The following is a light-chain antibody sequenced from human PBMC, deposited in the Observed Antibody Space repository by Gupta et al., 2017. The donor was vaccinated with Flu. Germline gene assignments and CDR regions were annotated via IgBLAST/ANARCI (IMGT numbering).Light chain of an antibody. CDR1: DVGANDF. CDR3: SSYITGKTLNVV. CDR2: GVD. V-gene: IGLV2-14*01. J-gene: IGLJ2*01. Sequence: DVGANDFVSWYQQHPGKAPQLMIWGVDNRPSGVPDRFSGSRSGNTASLTISGLQAEDEADYYCSSYITGKTLNVVFGGGTKLTVL.